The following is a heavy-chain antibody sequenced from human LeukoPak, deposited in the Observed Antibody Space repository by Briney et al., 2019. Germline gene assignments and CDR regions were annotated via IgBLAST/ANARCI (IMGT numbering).Heavy chain of an antibody. CDR1: GGTFSSYA. J-gene: IGHJ4*02. D-gene: IGHD6-13*01. CDR2: IIPIFGTA. CDR3: ARDPLAAAGTADY. V-gene: IGHV1-69*05. Sequence: ASVKVSCKASGGTFSSYAISWVRQAPGQGLEWMGGIIPIFGTANYAQKFQGRVTMTRDTSISTAYMELSRLRSDDTAVYYCARDPLAAAGTADYWGQGTLVTVSS.